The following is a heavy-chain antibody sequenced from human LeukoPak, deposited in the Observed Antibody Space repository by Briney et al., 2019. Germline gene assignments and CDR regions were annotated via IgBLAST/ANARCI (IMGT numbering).Heavy chain of an antibody. CDR2: IDWDDNK. J-gene: IGHJ5*02. CDR3: ARFTYGDYVGWFDP. V-gene: IGHV2-70*01. CDR1: GFSLSTSGMC. Sequence: ESGPTLVNPTQTLTLTCTFSGFSLSTSGMCVSWIRQPPVEALEWLALIDWDDNKYYSTSLKTRLTISKDTSKNQVVLTMTNMDPVDTATYYCARFTYGDYVGWFDPWGQGTLVTVSS. D-gene: IGHD4-17*01.